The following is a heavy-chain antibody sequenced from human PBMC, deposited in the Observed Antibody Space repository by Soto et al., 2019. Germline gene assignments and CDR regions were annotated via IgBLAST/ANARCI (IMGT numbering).Heavy chain of an antibody. D-gene: IGHD3-10*01. Sequence: QITLKESGPTLVKPTQTLTLTCTFSGFSLSTSGVGVGWIRQPPGKALEWLALIYWDDDKRYSPSLKSRLTITKDTSKNQVVLTMTNMDPVDTATYYCAHRESSMATRSWYFDLWGRGSLVTVSS. CDR1: GFSLSTSGVG. CDR3: AHRESSMATRSWYFDL. CDR2: IYWDDDK. V-gene: IGHV2-5*02. J-gene: IGHJ2*01.